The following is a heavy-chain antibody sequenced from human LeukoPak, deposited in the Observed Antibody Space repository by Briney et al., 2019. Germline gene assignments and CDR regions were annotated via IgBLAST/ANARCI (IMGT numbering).Heavy chain of an antibody. CDR3: ARLGDEGYCSSTSCYAVDY. D-gene: IGHD2-2*01. V-gene: IGHV1-46*01. CDR1: GYTFTSYY. J-gene: IGHJ4*02. Sequence: ASVKVSCKASGYTFTSYYMHWVRQAPGQGLEWMGIINPSGGSTSYAQKFQGRVTMTRDISTSTVYMELSSLRSEDTAVYYCARLGDEGYCSSTSCYAVDYWGQGTLVTVSS. CDR2: INPSGGST.